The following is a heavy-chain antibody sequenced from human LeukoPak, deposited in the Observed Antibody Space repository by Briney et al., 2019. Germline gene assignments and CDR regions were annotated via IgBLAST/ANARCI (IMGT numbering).Heavy chain of an antibody. CDR1: GFTFSNVW. D-gene: IGHD6-13*01. J-gene: IGHJ4*02. V-gene: IGHV3-7*01. Sequence: GGSLRLSCAASGFTFSNVWMAWVRQAPGKGLEWVANINQDGSTKQYVDSVRGRFTISRDNAKNSVYLQMNSLRAEDTALYHCARDMSGSLDYWGQGTLVTVSP. CDR2: INQDGSTK. CDR3: ARDMSGSLDY.